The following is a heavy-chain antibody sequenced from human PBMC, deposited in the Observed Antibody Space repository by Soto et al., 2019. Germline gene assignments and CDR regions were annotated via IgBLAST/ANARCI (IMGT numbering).Heavy chain of an antibody. D-gene: IGHD6-19*01. J-gene: IGHJ4*02. CDR2: ISGSGGST. Sequence: GGSLRLSCAASGFTFSSYAMSWVRQAPGKGLEWVSAISGSGGSTYYADSVKGRFTISRDNSKNTLYLQMNSLRAEDTAVYYCAKDHSPAGYSSGWYRMDYFDYWGQGTLVTVSS. V-gene: IGHV3-23*01. CDR3: AKDHSPAGYSSGWYRMDYFDY. CDR1: GFTFSSYA.